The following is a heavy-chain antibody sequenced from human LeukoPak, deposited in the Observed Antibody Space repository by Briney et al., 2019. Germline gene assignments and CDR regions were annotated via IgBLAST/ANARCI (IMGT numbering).Heavy chain of an antibody. CDR2: INNEGNDT. CDR1: GFTFNKYW. Sequence: GGSLRLSCAASGFTFNKYWMHWVRQVPRKRLIWVSRINNEGNDTNYVDSVKGRFTISRDNAKNTLYLQMNSLRAEDTAVYYCARGIYGNFDYWGQGSLVTVSS. J-gene: IGHJ4*02. CDR3: ARGIYGNFDY. D-gene: IGHD3-10*01. V-gene: IGHV3-74*01.